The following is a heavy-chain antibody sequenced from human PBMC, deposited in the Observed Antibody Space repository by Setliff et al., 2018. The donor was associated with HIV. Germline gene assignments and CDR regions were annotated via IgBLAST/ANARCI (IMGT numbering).Heavy chain of an antibody. CDR1: GYTFTGYY. J-gene: IGHJ3*02. V-gene: IGHV1-2*02. D-gene: IGHD3-22*01. CDR3: ARDRYYDSSGYYWFDAFDI. Sequence: ASVKVSCKASGYTFTGYYMHWVRQAPGQGLEWMGWINPNSGGTNYVQKFQGRVTMTRDTSISTAYMELSRLRSDDTAVYYCARDRYYDSSGYYWFDAFDIWGQGTMVTVSS. CDR2: INPNSGGT.